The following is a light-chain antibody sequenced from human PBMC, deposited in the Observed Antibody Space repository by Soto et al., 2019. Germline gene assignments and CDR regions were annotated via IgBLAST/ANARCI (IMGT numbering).Light chain of an antibody. Sequence: EIVLTQSPGTLSLSPGERATLSCRASQSVSSSYLAWYQQKPGQATRLLIYGASSRATGIPDRFSGSGSGTDFTLTISRLEPEDFAVYYCQQYGSSPYTVGQGTKLEIK. CDR2: GAS. V-gene: IGKV3-20*01. J-gene: IGKJ2*01. CDR3: QQYGSSPYT. CDR1: QSVSSSY.